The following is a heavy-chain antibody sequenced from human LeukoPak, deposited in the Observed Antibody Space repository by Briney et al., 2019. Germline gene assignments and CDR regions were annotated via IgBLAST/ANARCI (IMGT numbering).Heavy chain of an antibody. CDR2: FDPEDGET. V-gene: IGHV1-24*01. CDR3: ATQGYYYGRKSTYYYYYYMDV. J-gene: IGHJ6*03. D-gene: IGHD3-10*01. CDR1: GYTLTELS. Sequence: ASVKVSCKVSGYTLTELSMHWVRQAPGKGLEWMGGFDPEDGETIYAQKFQGRVTMTEDTSTDTAYMELSSLRSEDTAVYYCATQGYYYGRKSTYYYYYYMDVWGKGTTVTVSS.